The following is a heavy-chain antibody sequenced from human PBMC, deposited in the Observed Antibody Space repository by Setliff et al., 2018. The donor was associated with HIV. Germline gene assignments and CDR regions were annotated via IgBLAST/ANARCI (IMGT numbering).Heavy chain of an antibody. D-gene: IGHD5-18*01. CDR3: AKDGYSYGSSSYFDY. J-gene: IGHJ4*02. CDR1: GFSFNTYE. Sequence: GGSLRLSCAASGFSFNTYEMNWVRQAPGRGLEWISYISDSGTALYYADSVKGRFTISRDNAKNSLFLQMNSLRVEDTAVYYCAKDGYSYGSSSYFDYWGQGTLVTVSS. CDR2: ISDSGTAL. V-gene: IGHV3-48*03.